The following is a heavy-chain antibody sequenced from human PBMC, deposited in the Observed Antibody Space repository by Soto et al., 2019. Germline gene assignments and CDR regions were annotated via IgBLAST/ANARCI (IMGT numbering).Heavy chain of an antibody. D-gene: IGHD2-8*01. CDR1: GFTFSDYY. Sequence: GGSLRLSCAASGFTFSDYYMIWIRQAPGKGLEWVSYIGPSSSYTNYADSVKGRFTISRDNTKNSLYLQMNSLRAEDTAVYYCARVVRLMLYSDYWGQGTLVTVSS. J-gene: IGHJ4*02. V-gene: IGHV3-11*06. CDR3: ARVVRLMLYSDY. CDR2: IGPSSSYT.